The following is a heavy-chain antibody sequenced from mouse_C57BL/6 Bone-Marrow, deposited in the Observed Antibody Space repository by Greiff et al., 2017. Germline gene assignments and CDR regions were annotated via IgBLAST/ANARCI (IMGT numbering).Heavy chain of an antibody. CDR2: IYPGSGST. CDR1: GYTFTSYW. Sequence: QVQLQQPGAELVKPGASVKMSCKASGYTFTSYWITWVKQRPGQGLEWIGDIYPGSGSTNYNEKFKSKATLTVDTSSSTAYMPLSSLTSEDSAVYYCASYYYGSSSFDVWGTETTVTVSS. V-gene: IGHV1-55*01. D-gene: IGHD1-1*01. J-gene: IGHJ1*03. CDR3: ASYYYGSSSFDV.